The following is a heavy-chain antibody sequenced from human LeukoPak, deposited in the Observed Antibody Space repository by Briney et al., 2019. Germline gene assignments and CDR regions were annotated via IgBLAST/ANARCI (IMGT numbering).Heavy chain of an antibody. CDR2: TYYRSKWYN. D-gene: IGHD3-10*01. J-gene: IGHJ4*02. CDR3: ARDRSGAILWFGEDHGGNFDY. CDR1: GDSVSSNSAA. Sequence: SQTLSLTCAISGDSVSSNSAAWNWIRQSPSRGLEWLGRTYYRSKWYNDYAVSVKSRITINPDTSKNQFSLQLNSVTPEDTAVYYCARDRSGAILWFGEDHGGNFDYWGQGTLVTVSS. V-gene: IGHV6-1*01.